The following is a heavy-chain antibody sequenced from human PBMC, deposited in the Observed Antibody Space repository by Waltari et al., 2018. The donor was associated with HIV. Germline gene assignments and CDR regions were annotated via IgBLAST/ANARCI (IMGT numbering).Heavy chain of an antibody. CDR3: TKGMYANEDYFGY. Sequence: EVQLVQSGAQVKKPGESLKIYCQASGYSFTTYWIGWVRQLPGKGLEWMGIIYPGDSDTRYSPSFQGQVTISADKSISTAYLQWSSLQASDTAMYYCTKGMYANEDYFGYWGQGTLVTVSS. J-gene: IGHJ4*02. D-gene: IGHD2-8*01. CDR1: GYSFTTYW. CDR2: IYPGDSDT. V-gene: IGHV5-51*03.